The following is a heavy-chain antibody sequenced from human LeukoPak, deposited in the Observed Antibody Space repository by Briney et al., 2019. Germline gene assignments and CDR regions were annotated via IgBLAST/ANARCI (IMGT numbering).Heavy chain of an antibody. CDR1: GFTFSSYA. Sequence: PGGSLRLSCAASGFTFSSYAMSRVRQAPGKGLEWVSAISGSGGGTYYADSVKGRFTISRDNSKNTLYLQMNSLRAEDTAVYYCAKDQRCSSTSCYGDVWGKGTTVTVSS. J-gene: IGHJ6*04. CDR2: ISGSGGGT. V-gene: IGHV3-23*01. D-gene: IGHD2-2*01. CDR3: AKDQRCSSTSCYGDV.